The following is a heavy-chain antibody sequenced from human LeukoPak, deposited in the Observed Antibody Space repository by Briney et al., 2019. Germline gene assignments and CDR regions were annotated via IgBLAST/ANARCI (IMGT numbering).Heavy chain of an antibody. J-gene: IGHJ3*02. V-gene: IGHV5-51*01. CDR1: GYDFTTYW. D-gene: IGHD5-18*01. CDR2: IYPADSDT. Sequence: TGESLKISCKGSGYDFTTYWIGWVRQMPGKGLEWMGVIYPADSDTTYSPSFQGQVTISTDKSISTAYLQWSSLKATDTAMYYCARRRDERGYKDIFDIWGQGTMVTVSS. CDR3: ARRRDERGYKDIFDI.